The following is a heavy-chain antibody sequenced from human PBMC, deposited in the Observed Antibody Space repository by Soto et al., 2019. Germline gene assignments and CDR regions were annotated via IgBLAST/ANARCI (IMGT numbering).Heavy chain of an antibody. J-gene: IGHJ4*02. CDR3: ARGYYDSSGYYVYFY. CDR1: GYTFSGYY. CDR2: INPNSGGT. D-gene: IGHD3-22*01. Sequence: ASVKVSCKASGYTFSGYYIHWLRQAPGQGLEWMGWINPNSGGTNYAQKFQGRVTVTRDTPTSTAYMELSRLRSDDTAVYYCARGYYDSSGYYVYFYWGQGTLVTVSS. V-gene: IGHV1-2*02.